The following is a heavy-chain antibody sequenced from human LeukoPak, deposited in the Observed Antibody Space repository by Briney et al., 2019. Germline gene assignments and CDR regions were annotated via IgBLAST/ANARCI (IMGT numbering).Heavy chain of an antibody. J-gene: IGHJ4*02. Sequence: ASVKVSCKASGYTFTSYDINWVRQATGQGLEWMGWMNPNSGNTSYAQKFQGRVTMTRNTSISTAYMELSSLRSEDTAVYYCARSGLLWFGEQIPHFDYWGQGTLVTVSS. CDR1: GYTFTSYD. CDR2: MNPNSGNT. CDR3: ARSGLLWFGEQIPHFDY. D-gene: IGHD3-10*01. V-gene: IGHV1-8*01.